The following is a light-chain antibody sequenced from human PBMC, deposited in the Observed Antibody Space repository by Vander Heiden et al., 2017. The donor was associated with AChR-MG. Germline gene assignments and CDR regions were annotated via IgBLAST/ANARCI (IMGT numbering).Light chain of an antibody. V-gene: IGLV1-40*01. CDR2: GNS. J-gene: IGLJ2*01. CDR1: SSNIGAGYD. CDR3: QSYDSSLSGYMV. Sequence: QSVLPQPPSVSAAPGQSVPISCTGSSSNIGAGYDVHWYQQLPGTAPKLLIYGNSNRPSGVPDRFSGSKSGTSASLAITGLQAEDEADYYCQSYDSSLSGYMVFGGGTKLTVL.